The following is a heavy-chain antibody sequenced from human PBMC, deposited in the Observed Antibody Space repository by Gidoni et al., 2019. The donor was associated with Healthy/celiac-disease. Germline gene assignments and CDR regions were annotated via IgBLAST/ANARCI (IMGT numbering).Heavy chain of an antibody. CDR1: GDSVSSTSAP. J-gene: IGHJ3*02. CDR2: TYYRSKWYN. D-gene: IGHD2-15*01. CDR3: ARREYCSGGSCYAYSNREDAFDI. V-gene: IGHV6-1*01. Sequence: QVQLQQSGPGLVKPSQTLSLTCAIAGDSVSSTSAPWNWTSQSPSIGLEWLGRTYYRSKWYNDYAVSVKSRITINPDTSKNQFSLQLNSVTPEDTAVYYCARREYCSGGSCYAYSNREDAFDIWGQGTMVTVSS.